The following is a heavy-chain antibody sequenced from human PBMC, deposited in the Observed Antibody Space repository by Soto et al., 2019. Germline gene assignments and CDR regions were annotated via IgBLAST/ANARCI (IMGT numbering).Heavy chain of an antibody. CDR1: GYTFSSYG. Sequence: ASVKVSCKASGYTFSSYGIHWVRQAPGQRLEWMGWINAANGDTKYSPKFQGRVTITRDTSASTAYMELSSLRSEDTAVYYCVRRHVSATGIDWFDPWGQGTLVTVSS. D-gene: IGHD6-13*01. CDR3: VRRHVSATGIDWFDP. J-gene: IGHJ5*02. V-gene: IGHV1-3*01. CDR2: INAANGDT.